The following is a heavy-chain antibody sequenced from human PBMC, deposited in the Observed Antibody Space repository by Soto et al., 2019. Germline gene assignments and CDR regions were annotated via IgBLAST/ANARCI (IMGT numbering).Heavy chain of an antibody. V-gene: IGHV3-23*01. CDR3: AKWGGYYAYYSEMDV. CDR2: VSGGGTST. J-gene: IGHJ6*02. D-gene: IGHD1-26*01. Sequence: EVQLMESGGDFVQPGGFLRLSCAGYGFSFGGYAMSWVRQAPGKGLEWISGVSGGGTSTYYAGSVKGRFTISRDSSVVYLQMNSLRADDTGVYYCAKWGGYYAYYSEMDVWGRGTTVTVSS. CDR1: GFSFGGYA.